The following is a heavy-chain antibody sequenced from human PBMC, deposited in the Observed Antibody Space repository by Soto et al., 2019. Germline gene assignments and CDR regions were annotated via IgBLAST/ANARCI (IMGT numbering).Heavy chain of an antibody. D-gene: IGHD3-3*01. CDR2: ISYDGSNK. V-gene: IGHV3-30-3*01. CDR1: GFTFSTYA. Sequence: PGGSLRLSCAASGFTFSTYAMHWVRQAPGKGLEWVAVISYDGSNKYYADSVKGRFTISRDNSKNTLYLQMNSLRAEDTAVYYCARDQGVAEADSSQQGDYYYYGMDLWGQGTTVTVSS. CDR3: ARDQGVAEADSSQQGDYYYYGMDL. J-gene: IGHJ6*02.